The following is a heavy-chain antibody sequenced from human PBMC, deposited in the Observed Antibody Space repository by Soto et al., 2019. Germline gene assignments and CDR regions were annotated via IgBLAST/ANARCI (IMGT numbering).Heavy chain of an antibody. Sequence: SETLSLTCTVSGGSISDHYYMWIRQSPGKGLEYIGYIHNGGSTNYNPSLKSRVIISVDTSKNQFSLKLTSVTAADTAVYYCVKRFYNSGVLFDYWGQGKPVTVS. CDR2: IHNGGST. CDR3: VKRFYNSGVLFDY. V-gene: IGHV4-59*11. D-gene: IGHD1-20*01. J-gene: IGHJ4*02. CDR1: GGSISDHY.